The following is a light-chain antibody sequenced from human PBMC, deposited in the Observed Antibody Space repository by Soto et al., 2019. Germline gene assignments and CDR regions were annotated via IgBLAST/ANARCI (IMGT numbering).Light chain of an antibody. CDR3: QQSYSTRLT. CDR1: QSISTY. CDR2: AAS. V-gene: IGKV1-39*01. Sequence: DIQMTQSPSSLSASVGDRVTITCRASQSISTYLNWYQQKVGKAPKILIYAASNLQSGVPSRFSGRGSGTDFTLTISTLQPEDVATYYCQQSYSTRLTFGGGTKVEIK. J-gene: IGKJ4*01.